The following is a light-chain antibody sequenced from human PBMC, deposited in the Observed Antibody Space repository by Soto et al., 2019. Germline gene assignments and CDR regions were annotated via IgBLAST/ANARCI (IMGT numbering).Light chain of an antibody. CDR3: SSYSSGSTLGV. CDR1: SSDIGSYKY. CDR2: EVS. Sequence: QSALTQPASVSGSPGQSITIPCTGTSSDIGSYKYVSWYQHHPGKVPQLLIYEVSNRPSGVSSRFSASKSGNTASLTISGLQAEDEADYYCSSYSSGSTLGVFGGGTKLTVL. V-gene: IGLV2-14*01. J-gene: IGLJ3*02.